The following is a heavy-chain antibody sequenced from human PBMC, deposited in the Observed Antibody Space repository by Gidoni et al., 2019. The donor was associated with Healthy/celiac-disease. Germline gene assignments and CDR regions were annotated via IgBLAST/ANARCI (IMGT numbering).Heavy chain of an antibody. Sequence: QVQLQQWGAGLLKPSETLSLACAVYGGSFSGYYWSWIRQPPGKGREWIGEINHSGSTNYNPSLKSRVTISVDTSKNQFSLKLSSVTAADTAVYYCARVGSIAAAGFDYWGQGTLVTVSS. CDR2: INHSGST. J-gene: IGHJ4*02. V-gene: IGHV4-34*01. CDR1: GGSFSGYY. D-gene: IGHD6-13*01. CDR3: ARVGSIAAAGFDY.